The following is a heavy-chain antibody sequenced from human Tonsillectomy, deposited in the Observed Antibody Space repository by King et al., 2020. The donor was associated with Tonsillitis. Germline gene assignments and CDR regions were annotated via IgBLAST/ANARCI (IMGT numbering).Heavy chain of an antibody. CDR1: GYSFTRYW. J-gene: IGHJ3*02. Sequence: VQLVESGAEVKKPGESLKISCKGSGYSFTRYWIVWVRQMPGKGLEWMGIIYPGDSETRYSPSFQGQVTISADKSISTAFLQWSRLKASDSAIYYCARYDSTGAGVFDIWGQGTMVTVSS. CDR2: IYPGDSET. CDR3: ARYDSTGAGVFDI. D-gene: IGHD3-22*01. V-gene: IGHV5-51*01.